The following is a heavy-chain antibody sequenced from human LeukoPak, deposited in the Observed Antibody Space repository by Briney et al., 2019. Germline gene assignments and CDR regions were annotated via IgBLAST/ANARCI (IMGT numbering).Heavy chain of an antibody. D-gene: IGHD2-15*01. Sequence: GGSLRLSCAASGFTFSSFGMSWVRQAPGKGLEWVSGISNSADRTYYADHVRGRFTISRDNSKNTLLLQMNSLTVEDSAVYYCAKTLSCSGGSCPFDYWGQGTLVTVSS. CDR3: AKTLSCSGGSCPFDY. V-gene: IGHV3-23*01. CDR1: GFTFSSFG. CDR2: ISNSADRT. J-gene: IGHJ4*02.